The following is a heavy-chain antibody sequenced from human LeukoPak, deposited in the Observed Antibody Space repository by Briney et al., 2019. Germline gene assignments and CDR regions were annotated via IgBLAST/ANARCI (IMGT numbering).Heavy chain of an antibody. D-gene: IGHD2-21*01. J-gene: IGHJ4*02. CDR2: INTDGRST. V-gene: IGHV3-74*01. CDR3: VRDVWGDRDSYFDY. CDR1: GFTFSTYW. Sequence: GGSLRLSCAASGFTFSTYWMHWVRQDPGKGLVWVSRINTDGRSTSYVDSVKGRFTMSRDNAKNTLYLQMNSLRAEDTAIYYCVRDVWGDRDSYFDYWGQGTLSPSPQ.